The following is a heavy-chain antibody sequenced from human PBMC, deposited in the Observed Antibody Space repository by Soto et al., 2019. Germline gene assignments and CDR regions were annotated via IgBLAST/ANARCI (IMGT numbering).Heavy chain of an antibody. CDR2: IYYSGST. CDR3: ARVESRGAARPYYYYGMDV. CDR1: GGSISSGDYY. D-gene: IGHD6-6*01. V-gene: IGHV4-30-4*02. Sequence: SETLSLTCTVSGGSISSGDYYWSWIRQPPGKGLEWIGYIYYSGSTFYNPSLKSRVTISVDTSKNQFSLKLSSVTAADTAVYYCARVESRGAARPYYYYGMDVWGQGTTVTVSS. J-gene: IGHJ6*02.